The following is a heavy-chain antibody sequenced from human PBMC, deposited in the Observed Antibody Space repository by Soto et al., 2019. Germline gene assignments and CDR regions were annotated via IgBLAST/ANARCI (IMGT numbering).Heavy chain of an antibody. D-gene: IGHD2-2*01. J-gene: IGHJ4*02. V-gene: IGHV3-23*01. Sequence: EVQLLESGGGLVQPGGSLRLSCAASGFTFSSYAMSWVRQAPGKGLEWVSAISGSGGSTYYADSVKGRFTISRDNSKNTLYLQMNSRRAEDTAVYYCAKEEGYCSSTSCYRRYYFDYWGQGTLVTVSS. CDR1: GFTFSSYA. CDR2: ISGSGGST. CDR3: AKEEGYCSSTSCYRRYYFDY.